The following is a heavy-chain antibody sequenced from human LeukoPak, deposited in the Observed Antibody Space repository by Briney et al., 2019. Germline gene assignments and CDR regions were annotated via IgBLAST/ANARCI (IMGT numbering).Heavy chain of an antibody. CDR3: ARLEESGSYPMTIFDY. J-gene: IGHJ4*02. V-gene: IGHV5-51*01. CDR2: IYPGDSDT. Sequence: GESLKISCKGSGYIFTNYWIGWVRQLPGKGLEWMGIIYPGDSDTRYSPSFQGQVTISADKSISTAYLQWSSLKASDTAMYYCARLEESGSYPMTIFDYWGQGTLVTVSS. D-gene: IGHD1-26*01. CDR1: GYIFTNYW.